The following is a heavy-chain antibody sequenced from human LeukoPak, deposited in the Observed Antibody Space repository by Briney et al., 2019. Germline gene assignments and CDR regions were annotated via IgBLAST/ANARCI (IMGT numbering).Heavy chain of an antibody. V-gene: IGHV3-33*06. CDR2: IWYDGSNK. J-gene: IGHJ4*02. Sequence: GGSLRLSCAASGFTFSSYGMHWVRQAPGKGLEWVAVIWYDGSNKYYADSVKGRFTISRDNFKNTLYLQMNSLRAEDTAVYYCAKDLGYTYGRFDYWGQGTLVTVSS. CDR1: GFTFSSYG. D-gene: IGHD5-18*01. CDR3: AKDLGYTYGRFDY.